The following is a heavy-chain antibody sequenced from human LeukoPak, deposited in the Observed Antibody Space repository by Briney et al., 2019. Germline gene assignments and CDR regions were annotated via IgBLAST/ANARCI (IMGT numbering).Heavy chain of an antibody. V-gene: IGHV3-30*03. D-gene: IGHD3-9*01. CDR3: TSYDILAGYHSPFDY. Sequence: GGSLRLSCEASGFSFGSYGMHWVRQAPGKGLGWVSRISYDGKNIYYADSVKGRSTISRDNSQNTLYLQINSLRAEDTAVYYCTSYDILAGYHSPFDYWGQGTLVTVSS. CDR1: GFSFGSYG. CDR2: ISYDGKNI. J-gene: IGHJ4*02.